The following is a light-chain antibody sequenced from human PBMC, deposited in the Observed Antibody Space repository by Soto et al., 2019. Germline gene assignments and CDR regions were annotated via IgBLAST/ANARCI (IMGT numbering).Light chain of an antibody. CDR1: QSVSTN. CDR3: QQYNNWPQLS. J-gene: IGKJ4*01. V-gene: IGKV3-15*01. CDR2: GPS. Sequence: EIGMTQSPATLSVSPGERATLSCRASQSVSTNLAWYQQKPGQAPRLLIYGPSTRATGIPVRFSGSGSGTESAHTVSSLQSEDFAVYFWQQYNNWPQLSVGGGTKVEIK.